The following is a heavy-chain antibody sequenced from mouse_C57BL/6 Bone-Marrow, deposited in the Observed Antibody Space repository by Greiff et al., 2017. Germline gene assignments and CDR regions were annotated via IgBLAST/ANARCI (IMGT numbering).Heavy chain of an antibody. Sequence: VQLQQSGPELVKPGASVKISCKASGYSLTGYYMNWVKQSPEKSLEWIGEITPSTGGTTYNQKLKAKATLTVAKSSSTAYMQLKSLTSEDSAVYYCARGAAQALYAMDYWGQGTSVTVSS. CDR2: ITPSTGGT. D-gene: IGHD3-2*02. J-gene: IGHJ4*01. CDR1: GYSLTGYY. V-gene: IGHV1-42*01. CDR3: ARGAAQALYAMDY.